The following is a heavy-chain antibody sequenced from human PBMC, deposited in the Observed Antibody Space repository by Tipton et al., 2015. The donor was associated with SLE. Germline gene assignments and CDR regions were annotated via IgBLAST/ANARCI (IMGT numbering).Heavy chain of an antibody. J-gene: IGHJ3*02. V-gene: IGHV4-31*03. CDR1: GGSISSGGYY. D-gene: IGHD6-19*01. CDR2: IYYSGST. CDR3: ARENSSGWYADAFDI. Sequence: TLSLTCTVSGGSISSGGYYWSWIRQHPGKGLEWIGYIYYSGSTYYNPSLKSRVTISVDTAKNQFSLKLSSVTAAGTAVYYCARENSSGWYADAFDIWGQGTMVTVSS.